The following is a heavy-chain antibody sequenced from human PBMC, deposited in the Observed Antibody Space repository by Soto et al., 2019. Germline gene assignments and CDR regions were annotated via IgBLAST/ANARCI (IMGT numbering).Heavy chain of an antibody. V-gene: IGHV1-8*01. CDR2: MNPNSGNT. Sequence: ASVKVSCKASGYTFTSYDINWVRQATGQGLEWMGWMNPNSGNTGYAQKFQGRVTMTADTSISTAYMELSSLRSEDTAVYYCASSYGSGYRAFDYWGQGALVTVS. CDR3: ASSYGSGYRAFDY. D-gene: IGHD3-10*01. J-gene: IGHJ4*02. CDR1: GYTFTSYD.